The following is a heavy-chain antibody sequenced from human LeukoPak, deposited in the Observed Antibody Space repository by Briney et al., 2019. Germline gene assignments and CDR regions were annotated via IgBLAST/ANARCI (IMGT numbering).Heavy chain of an antibody. CDR2: IRYDGSNK. J-gene: IGHJ4*02. V-gene: IGHV3-30*02. CDR1: GFTFSSYG. Sequence: GGSLRLSCAASGFTFSSYGIHWVRQAPGKGLEWVAFIRYDGSNKYYADSVKGRFTISRDNSKNTLYLQMNSLRAEDTAVYYCAKASPPQYDFWSGYYSGYWGQGTLVTVSS. CDR3: AKASPPQYDFWSGYYSGY. D-gene: IGHD3-3*01.